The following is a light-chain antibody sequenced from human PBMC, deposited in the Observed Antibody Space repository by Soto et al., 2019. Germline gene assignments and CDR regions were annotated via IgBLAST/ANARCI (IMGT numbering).Light chain of an antibody. V-gene: IGKV3-11*01. CDR3: QQRSNWPLT. Sequence: EIVLTQTPATLSLSPGERATLSCRASQSLSSQLAWYQQKPGQAPRLLIHDASNRATDIPARFSGSGSATDFTLTISSLEPEDFAVYYCQQRSNWPLTFGGGTRVEIK. CDR1: QSLSSQ. CDR2: DAS. J-gene: IGKJ4*01.